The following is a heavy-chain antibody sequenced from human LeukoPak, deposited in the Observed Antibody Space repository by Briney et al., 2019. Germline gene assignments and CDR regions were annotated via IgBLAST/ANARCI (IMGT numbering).Heavy chain of an antibody. V-gene: IGHV1-69*13. Sequence: SVNVSCTASGGTFSSYAISWVRQAPGQGLEWMGGIIPIFGTANYAQKFQGRVTITADESTSTAYMELSSLRSEDTAVYYCASYSSSTFDCWGQGTLVTVSS. D-gene: IGHD6-6*01. CDR2: IIPIFGTA. CDR3: ASYSSSTFDC. J-gene: IGHJ4*02. CDR1: GGTFSSYA.